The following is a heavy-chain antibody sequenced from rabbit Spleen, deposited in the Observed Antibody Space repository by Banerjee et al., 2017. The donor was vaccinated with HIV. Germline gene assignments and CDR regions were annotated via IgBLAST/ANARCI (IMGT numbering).Heavy chain of an antibody. Sequence: QSLEESGGGLVKPGGSLTLTCTASGFTLSSYWSCWVRQAPGKGLEWIGCIYSNTDGTWYASWTKGRFTISKTSSTTVTLQMTSLTAADTATYFCARGDNYLGYNYFFLWGQGTLVTVS. CDR2: IYSNTDGT. J-gene: IGHJ3*01. CDR3: ARGDNYLGYNYFFL. D-gene: IGHD7-1*01. V-gene: IGHV1S40*01. CDR1: GFTLSSYW.